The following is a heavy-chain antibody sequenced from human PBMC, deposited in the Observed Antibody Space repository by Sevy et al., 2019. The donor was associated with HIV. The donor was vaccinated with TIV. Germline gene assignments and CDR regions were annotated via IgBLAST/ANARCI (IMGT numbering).Heavy chain of an antibody. Sequence: ASVKVSCKVFGYTLSELSMHWVRQTPGKGLEWMGSFDPEDGETIYAQKFQGRVPMTEDTSTDTAYMELRSLRSEDTAVFYCAITKDYYDNSGYPFDYWGQGTLVTVSS. J-gene: IGHJ4*02. V-gene: IGHV1-24*01. D-gene: IGHD3-22*01. CDR2: FDPEDGET. CDR1: GYTLSELS. CDR3: AITKDYYDNSGYPFDY.